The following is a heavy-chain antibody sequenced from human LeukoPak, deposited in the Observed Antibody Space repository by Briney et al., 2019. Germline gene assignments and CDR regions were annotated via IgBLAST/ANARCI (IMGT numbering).Heavy chain of an antibody. CDR1: GYTFTGYY. D-gene: IGHD5-24*01. J-gene: IGHJ2*01. CDR2: INTNSGDP. CDR3: ARDQGHNDWSFDL. Sequence: GASVKVSCKASGYTFTGYYIHWVRQAPGQGLEWMGWINTNSGDPTYAQKFQDWVTLTRDTSISTAYMELSRLRSNDTAVYYCARDQGHNDWSFDLWGRGTLVTVSS. V-gene: IGHV1-2*04.